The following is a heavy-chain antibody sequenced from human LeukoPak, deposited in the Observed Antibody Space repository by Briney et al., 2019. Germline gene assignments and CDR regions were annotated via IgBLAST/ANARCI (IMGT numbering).Heavy chain of an antibody. CDR3: ARGGLPNSYYYYHGMDV. Sequence: ASVKVSCKASGYTFTSYGISWVRQAPGQGLEWMGWISAYNGNTNYAQKLQGRVTMTTDTSTSTAYMELRSLRSDDTAVYYCARGGLPNSYYYYHGMDVWGQGTTVTVSS. CDR2: ISAYNGNT. D-gene: IGHD1-26*01. CDR1: GYTFTSYG. V-gene: IGHV1-18*01. J-gene: IGHJ6*02.